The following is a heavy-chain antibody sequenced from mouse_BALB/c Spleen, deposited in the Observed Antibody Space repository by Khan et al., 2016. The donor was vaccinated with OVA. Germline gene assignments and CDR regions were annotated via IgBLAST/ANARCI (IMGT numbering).Heavy chain of an antibody. CDR3: VRGGKFAY. D-gene: IGHD1-1*02. CDR1: GYTITDYA. J-gene: IGHJ3*01. CDR2: ISTNYGDA. Sequence: QVQLQQSGAELVRPGVSVKISCKASGYTITDYAMHWVKQRHAKSLEWIGVISTNYGDADYNQKFQGKASMTVDRSSSTVYMELARLTSEDSAIYYCVRGGKFAYWGQGTLVTVSA. V-gene: IGHV1S137*01.